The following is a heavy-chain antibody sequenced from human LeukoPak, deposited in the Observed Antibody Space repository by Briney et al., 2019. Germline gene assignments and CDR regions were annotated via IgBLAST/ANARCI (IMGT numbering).Heavy chain of an antibody. D-gene: IGHD2-15*01. CDR2: IYYSGST. V-gene: IGHV4-30-4*08. CDR1: GGSISSGDYY. J-gene: IGHJ4*02. Sequence: SETLSLTCTVSGGSISSGDYYWSWIRQPPGKGLEWIGYIYYSGSTYYNPSLKSRVTISVDTSKNQFSLKLSSVTAADTAVYYCARDSVVGAPPLPRTIFDYWGQGTLVTVSS. CDR3: ARDSVVGAPPLPRTIFDY.